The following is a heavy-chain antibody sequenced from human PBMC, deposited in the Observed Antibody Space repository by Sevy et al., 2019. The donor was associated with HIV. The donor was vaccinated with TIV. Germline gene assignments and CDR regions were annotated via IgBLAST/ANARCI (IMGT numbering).Heavy chain of an antibody. CDR2: FDPEDDET. Sequence: ASVKVSCKASGYTLNNYGISWVRQGPGKGLEWMGRFDPEDDETIYAQKFQGRVTMTEDTSTDTAYMELSSLRFEDTAVYYCATAKDYYENSGDPFDYWGQGTLVTVSS. J-gene: IGHJ4*02. CDR3: ATAKDYYENSGDPFDY. CDR1: GYTLNNYG. V-gene: IGHV1-24*01. D-gene: IGHD3-22*01.